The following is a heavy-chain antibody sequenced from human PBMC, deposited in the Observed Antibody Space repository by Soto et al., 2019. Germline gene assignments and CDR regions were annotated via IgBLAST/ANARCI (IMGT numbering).Heavy chain of an antibody. J-gene: IGHJ4*02. Sequence: EVQLLESGGGLVQPGGSLRLSCAASGFPFSTSGILWMRQPPGEGLEFVSAIGPNPVNTNYRDSVKGRFAISRDNSRNPVFLQKSALRAEDTARYYSATARHCSSDACPAAEWGQGILITVSS. CDR3: ATARHCSSDACPAAE. CDR1: GFPFSTSG. V-gene: IGHV3-23*01. D-gene: IGHD6-13*01. CDR2: IGPNPVNT.